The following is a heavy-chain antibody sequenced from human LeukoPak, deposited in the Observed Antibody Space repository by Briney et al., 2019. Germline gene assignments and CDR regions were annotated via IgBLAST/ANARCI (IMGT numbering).Heavy chain of an antibody. CDR3: AKDADTATIIYWYFDL. D-gene: IGHD5-18*01. CDR2: ISDDGRNK. CDR1: GFSFRNYG. V-gene: IGHV3-30*18. Sequence: GGSLRLPCAASGFSFRNYGMHWVRQAPGKGLEWVAVISDDGRNKYYADSVRGRFTISRDNSKNMLYLQMNNLRPEDTAVYHCAKDADTATIIYWYFDLWGRGTLATVSS. J-gene: IGHJ2*01.